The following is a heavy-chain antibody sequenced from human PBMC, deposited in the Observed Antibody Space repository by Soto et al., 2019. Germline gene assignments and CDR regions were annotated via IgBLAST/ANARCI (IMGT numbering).Heavy chain of an antibody. J-gene: IGHJ4*02. D-gene: IGHD6-19*01. CDR3: ARDDVGSAWPY. Sequence: QVQLVQSGADVKKPGASVKVSCKTSGYNFIENAVHWVRQAPGQGLEWMGWINCDNGNTKYSRKMQGRLTISRDNSATTVYMELSALTSEDTAVYFCARDDVGSAWPYWGQGTLVSVSS. CDR2: INCDNGNT. V-gene: IGHV1-3*01. CDR1: GYNFIENA.